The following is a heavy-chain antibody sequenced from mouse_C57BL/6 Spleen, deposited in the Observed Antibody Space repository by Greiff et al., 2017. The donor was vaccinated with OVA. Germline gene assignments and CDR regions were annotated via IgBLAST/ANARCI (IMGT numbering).Heavy chain of an antibody. J-gene: IGHJ4*01. CDR1: GYAFSSSW. CDR3: ARVSSGYAMDD. CDR2: IYPGDGDT. V-gene: IGHV1-82*01. Sequence: QVQLKQSGPELVKPGASVKISCKASGYAFSSSWMNWVKQRPGKGLEWIGRIYPGDGDTNYNGKFKGKATLTADKSSSTAYMQLSSLTSEDSAVYFCARVSSGYAMDDWGQGTSVTVSS. D-gene: IGHD3-2*02.